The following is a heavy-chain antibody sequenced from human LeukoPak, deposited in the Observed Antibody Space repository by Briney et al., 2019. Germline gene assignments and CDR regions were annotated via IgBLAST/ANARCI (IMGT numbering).Heavy chain of an antibody. Sequence: ASVKVSCKASGYTFTSYYMHWVRQAPGQGLEWMGIINPSGGSTSYAQKFQGRVTMTRDTSTSTVYMELSSLRSEDTAVYYCARVENREDYYYGMDVWGQGTTVTVSS. CDR3: ARVENREDYYYGMDV. J-gene: IGHJ6*02. V-gene: IGHV1-46*01. CDR1: GYTFTSYY. CDR2: INPSGGST. D-gene: IGHD1/OR15-1a*01.